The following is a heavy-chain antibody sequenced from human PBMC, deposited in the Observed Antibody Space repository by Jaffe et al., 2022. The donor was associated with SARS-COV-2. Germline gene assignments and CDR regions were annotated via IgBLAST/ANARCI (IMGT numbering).Heavy chain of an antibody. CDR2: TYYTGNT. Sequence: QLQLQESGPGLVKPSETLSLTCTVSGGSISKSYYWGWIRQPPGKALEWIGETYYTGNTYYSSSLKSRVTISVDTSKNQFSLRLSSVTAADTAVYYCARRREYYSGLEFWGRGALVTVSS. V-gene: IGHV4-39*01. CDR1: GGSISKSYY. CDR3: ARRREYYSGLEF. J-gene: IGHJ4*02. D-gene: IGHD3-10*01.